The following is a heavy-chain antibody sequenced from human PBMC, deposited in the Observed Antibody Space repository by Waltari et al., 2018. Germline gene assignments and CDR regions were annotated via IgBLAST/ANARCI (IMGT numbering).Heavy chain of an antibody. CDR3: ARSTRGSFDF. CDR2: ININGTTV. V-gene: IGHV3-74*03. Sequence: ELHLVESGGGLVRPGGSLRLSGTVSGFTFGHYWMHWVRESQGKGLMWVSRININGTTVTYADSVKGRFTISRDNAKSTLYLEMQGLRADDTAIYYCARSTRGSFDFWGQGALVTVSS. J-gene: IGHJ4*02. D-gene: IGHD3-10*01. CDR1: GFTFGHYW.